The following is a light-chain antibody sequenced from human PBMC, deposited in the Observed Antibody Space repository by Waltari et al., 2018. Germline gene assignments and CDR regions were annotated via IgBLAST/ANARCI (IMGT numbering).Light chain of an antibody. CDR1: QSVSSY. V-gene: IGKV3-11*01. J-gene: IGKJ4*01. Sequence: VILTQSPATLSLSPGERATLSCSASQSVSSYLAWYQQKPGQAPRLLIHSASSRATGIPDRVSGSGSGTYFTLTISSLEPEDVGLYHCYQNSSGLTFGGGTKVEIK. CDR3: YQNSSGLT. CDR2: SAS.